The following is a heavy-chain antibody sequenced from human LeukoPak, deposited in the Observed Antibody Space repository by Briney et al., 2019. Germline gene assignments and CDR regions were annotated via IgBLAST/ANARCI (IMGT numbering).Heavy chain of an antibody. CDR1: GYTFTGYY. CDR2: MNPNSGGT. Sequence: ASVKVSCKTSGYTFTGYYIHWVRQAPGQGLEWMGWMNPNSGGTNYAQSFQGRVTMTRDTSISTAYMEMSRLRSDDTAVYYCARGYSPSIRTTGNDYWGQGTLVTVSS. D-gene: IGHD1-1*01. J-gene: IGHJ4*02. CDR3: ARGYSPSIRTTGNDY. V-gene: IGHV1-2*02.